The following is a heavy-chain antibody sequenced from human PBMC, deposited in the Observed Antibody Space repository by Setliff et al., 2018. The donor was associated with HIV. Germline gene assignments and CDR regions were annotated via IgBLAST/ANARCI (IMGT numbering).Heavy chain of an antibody. CDR3: VRWYYCVSGACYRADY. V-gene: IGHV4-34*01. J-gene: IGHJ4*02. D-gene: IGHD2-21*02. CDR1: GTSFSDHY. Sequence: SETLSLTCSVYGTSFSDHYWSWVRQTPGKGLEWIGEMNQSGTTNYNPSLKSRVTMSIDTSERQFSLKLTSVTAADPAVYYCVRWYYCVSGACYRADYWGQGTMVTVSS. CDR2: MNQSGTT.